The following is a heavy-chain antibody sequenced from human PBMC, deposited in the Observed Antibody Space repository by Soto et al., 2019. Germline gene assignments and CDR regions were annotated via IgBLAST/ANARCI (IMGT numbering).Heavy chain of an antibody. J-gene: IGHJ4*02. CDR1: GFTFSSFV. D-gene: IGHD1-1*01. V-gene: IGHV3-30-3*01. CDR3: ARDRDVYKRAVLDS. CDR2: ISSDGNKI. Sequence: QVQLVESGGGVVQPGRSLRLSCAASGFTFSSFVLHWVRQAPGKGLEWVSLISSDGNKIYYADSVKGRFTISRDNSQNTLYLQMNSLTGEDTAVYYCARDRDVYKRAVLDSWGQGTVVTVSS.